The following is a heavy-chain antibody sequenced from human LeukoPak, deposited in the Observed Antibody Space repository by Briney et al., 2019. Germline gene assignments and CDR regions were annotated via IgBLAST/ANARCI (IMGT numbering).Heavy chain of an antibody. CDR1: GYTFTGYY. CDR3: ARNLWFGESSDAFDM. CDR2: INPNSGGT. J-gene: IGHJ3*02. V-gene: IGHV1-2*02. Sequence: ASVSVSCKASGYTFTGYYMHWVRQAPGQGLEWMGWINPNSGGTNYAQKFRGRVTMTRDTSISTAYMELSRLRSDDTAVYYCARNLWFGESSDAFDMWGQGTMVTVSS. D-gene: IGHD3-10*01.